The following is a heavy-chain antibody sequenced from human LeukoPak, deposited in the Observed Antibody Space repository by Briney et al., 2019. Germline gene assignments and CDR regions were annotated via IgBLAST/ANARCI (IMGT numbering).Heavy chain of an antibody. V-gene: IGHV3-23*01. Sequence: GGSLRLSCAASGFTFSSYAMSWVRQAPGKGLEWVSAISGSGGSTYYADSVKGRFTISRDNSKNKLYLQMNSLRAEDTAVYYCAKQPYQDYYFDYWGQGTLVTVSS. CDR1: GFTFSSYA. CDR2: ISGSGGST. J-gene: IGHJ4*02. D-gene: IGHD2-2*01. CDR3: AKQPYQDYYFDY.